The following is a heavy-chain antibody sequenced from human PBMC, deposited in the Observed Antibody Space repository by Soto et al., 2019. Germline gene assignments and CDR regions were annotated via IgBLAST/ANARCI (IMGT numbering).Heavy chain of an antibody. J-gene: IGHJ5*02. V-gene: IGHV4-39*07. Sequence: SETKPLTCTVSGGSISSSSYYWGWIRQPPGKGLEWIGSIYYSGSTNYNPSLKSRVTISVDTSKNQFSLKLSSVTAADTAVYYCARLAYPDYIWGSYRYEWFDPWGQGTLVTVSS. CDR2: IYYSGST. D-gene: IGHD3-16*02. CDR3: ARLAYPDYIWGSYRYEWFDP. CDR1: GGSISSSSYY.